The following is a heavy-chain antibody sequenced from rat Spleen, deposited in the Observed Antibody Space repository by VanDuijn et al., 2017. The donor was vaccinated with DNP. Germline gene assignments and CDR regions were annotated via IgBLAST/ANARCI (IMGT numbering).Heavy chain of an antibody. CDR1: GFTFSDYY. V-gene: IGHV5-22*01. CDR3: ARGADGFDY. Sequence: EVQLVESGGGLVQPGRSMKLSCAASGFTFSDYYMAWVRQAPKKGLEWVASISYEGSSTYYGDSVKGRFTISRDNAKSTLYLQMDSLRSDDTATYYCARGADGFDYWGQGLMVTVSS. D-gene: IGHD1-6*01. CDR2: ISYEGSST. J-gene: IGHJ2*01.